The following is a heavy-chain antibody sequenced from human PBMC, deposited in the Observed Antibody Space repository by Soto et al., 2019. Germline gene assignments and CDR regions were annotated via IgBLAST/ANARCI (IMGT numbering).Heavy chain of an antibody. D-gene: IGHD3-3*01. CDR2: TYYRSKWYN. V-gene: IGHV6-1*01. CDR1: GDSVSSNSAA. CDR3: ARAPPFYDFWTGDMDV. J-gene: IGHJ6*03. Sequence: QSQTLSLTCAISGDSVSSNSAAWNWIRQSPSRGLEWLGRTYYRSKWYNDYAVSVKSRITINPDTSKNQFSLQLNSVTPEDTAVYYCARAPPFYDFWTGDMDVWGKGTTVTGS.